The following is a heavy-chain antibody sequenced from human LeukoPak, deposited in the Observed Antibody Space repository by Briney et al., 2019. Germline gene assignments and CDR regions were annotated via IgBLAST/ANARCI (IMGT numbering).Heavy chain of an antibody. CDR2: IYYSGTT. V-gene: IGHV4-59*01. J-gene: IGHJ6*02. CDR1: GGSIGTYY. CDR3: AREDPQTTVPEGMDV. Sequence: SETLSLTCTVSGGSIGTYYWSWIRQSPGKGREWSGYIYYSGTTNYNPSLKSRVTISVDTSKNQFSLQLRSVTAADTAVYYCAREDPQTTVPEGMDVWGQGTTVIVSS. D-gene: IGHD4-17*01.